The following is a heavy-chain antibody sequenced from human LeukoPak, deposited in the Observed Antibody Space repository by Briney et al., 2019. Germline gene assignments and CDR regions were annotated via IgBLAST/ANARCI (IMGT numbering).Heavy chain of an antibody. V-gene: IGHV3-7*03. Sequence: GGSLRLSCAASGFTFSSYWMSWVRQAPGKGLEWVANIKQDGSEKYYVDSVKGRFTISRDNAKNSLYLQMNSLRAEDTAVYYWARAGGGVPFDYWGQGTLVTVSS. CDR1: GFTFSSYW. CDR2: IKQDGSEK. CDR3: ARAGGGVPFDY. D-gene: IGHD3-10*01. J-gene: IGHJ4*02.